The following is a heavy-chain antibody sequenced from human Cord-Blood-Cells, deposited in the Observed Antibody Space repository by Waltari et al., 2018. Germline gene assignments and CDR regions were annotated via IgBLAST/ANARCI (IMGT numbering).Heavy chain of an antibody. V-gene: IGHV1-69*01. CDR2: ISPNFGTA. CDR1: GGTFSSYA. Sequence: QVQLVQSGAEVKKPGSSVKVSCKASGGTFSSYAISWVRQAPGQGLEWMGGISPNFGTANYAQKFQGRVTITADESTGTAYMELSSLRSEDTAVYYCARGSDYYDSSGSYYFDYWGQGTLVTVSS. J-gene: IGHJ4*02. D-gene: IGHD3-22*01. CDR3: ARGSDYYDSSGSYYFDY.